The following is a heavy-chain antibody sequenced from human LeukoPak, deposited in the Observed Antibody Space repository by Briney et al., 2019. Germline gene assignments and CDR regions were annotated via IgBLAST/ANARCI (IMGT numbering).Heavy chain of an antibody. CDR2: IRSKAYGGTT. CDR3: TREGSEWLQLPYDG. CDR1: GFTFGDYA. V-gene: IGHV3-49*04. Sequence: GGSLRLSCTASGFTFGDYAMSWVRQAPGKGLEWVGFIRSKAYGGTTEYAASVKGRFTISRDDSKSIAYLQMNSLKTEDTAVYYCTREGSEWLQLPYDGWGQGTLVTVSS. J-gene: IGHJ4*02. D-gene: IGHD5-24*01.